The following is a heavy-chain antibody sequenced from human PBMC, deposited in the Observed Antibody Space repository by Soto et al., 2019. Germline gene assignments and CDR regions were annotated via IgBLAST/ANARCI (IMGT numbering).Heavy chain of an antibody. Sequence: PGESLKISCKDSGYSFSTYWIAWVRQMPGKGLEWMGIIYLGDPDTRYSPSFEGQVTISLDKPISTASLQWSSLRASDTAIYYCARGVKRGSHFYGMDVWGQGTTVTVSS. CDR2: IYLGDPDT. J-gene: IGHJ6*02. CDR3: ARGVKRGSHFYGMDV. D-gene: IGHD1-26*01. CDR1: GYSFSTYW. V-gene: IGHV5-51*01.